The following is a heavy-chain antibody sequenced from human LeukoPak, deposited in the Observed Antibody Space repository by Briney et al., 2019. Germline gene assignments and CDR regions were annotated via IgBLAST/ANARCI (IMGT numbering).Heavy chain of an antibody. D-gene: IGHD5-12*01. CDR1: GYTFTSYD. CDR2: MNPNNGNT. V-gene: IGHV1-8*01. Sequence: GASVKVPCKASGYTFTSYDINWVRQAAGLGLEWVGWMNPNNGNTGFAQKFQGRVTMTRNTSISTAYMELSSLRSEDTAVYYCARVLHVDIVAHYYWGQGTLVTVSS. J-gene: IGHJ4*02. CDR3: ARVLHVDIVAHYY.